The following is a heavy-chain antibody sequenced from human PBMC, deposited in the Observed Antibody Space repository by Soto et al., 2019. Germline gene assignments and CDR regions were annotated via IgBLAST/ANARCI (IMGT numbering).Heavy chain of an antibody. CDR2: ISYDGSNK. J-gene: IGHJ6*02. Sequence: GGSLILSCAASGFTFGTYGMHWVRQAPGEGLEWVAVISYDGSNKYYADSVKGRFTISRDNSKNTLYLQMNSLRAEDTAVYYCAKDSFYRSGSYYSSYVIYYNYGMDVWGQGTTVTVSS. V-gene: IGHV3-30*18. CDR1: GFTFGTYG. D-gene: IGHD3-10*01. CDR3: AKDSFYRSGSYYSSYVIYYNYGMDV.